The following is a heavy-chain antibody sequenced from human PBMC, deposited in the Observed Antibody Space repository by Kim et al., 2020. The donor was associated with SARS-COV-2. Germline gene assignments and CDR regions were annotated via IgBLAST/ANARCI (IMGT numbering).Heavy chain of an antibody. CDR2: ISASGLGT. CDR1: GFTFSNYA. Sequence: GGSLRLSCAASGFTFSNYAMSWTRQAPGKGLEWVSTISASGLGTHYADSVRGRFXXSRDNSKSTLFLQMSSLRVEDTXVXDXEASDFWGQGALVTVSS. J-gene: IGHJ4*02. CDR3: EASDF. V-gene: IGHV3-23*01.